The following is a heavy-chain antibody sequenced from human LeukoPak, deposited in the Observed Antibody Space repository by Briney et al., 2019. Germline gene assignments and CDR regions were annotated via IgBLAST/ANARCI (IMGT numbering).Heavy chain of an antibody. J-gene: IGHJ4*02. CDR1: GFSFSSYA. D-gene: IGHD3-22*01. CDR2: ISDSDSYI. CDR3: AREGSTEYYDGSGYYYYFDY. Sequence: GGSLRLSCAASGFSFSSYAMNWVRQAPGKGLEWVSSISDSDSYIYYADSVKGRFTISRDNAKNSLYLQMNSLRAEDTAVYYCAREGSTEYYDGSGYYYYFDYWGQGTLVTVSS. V-gene: IGHV3-21*01.